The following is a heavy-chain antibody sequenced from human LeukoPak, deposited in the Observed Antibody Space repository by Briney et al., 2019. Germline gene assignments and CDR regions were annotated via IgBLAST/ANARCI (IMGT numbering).Heavy chain of an antibody. J-gene: IGHJ3*02. CDR1: GFTFSSYA. CDR2: ISSSGTTI. D-gene: IGHD6-6*01. Sequence: PGGSLRLSCAASGFTFSSYAMSWVRQAPGKGLEWVSYISSSGTTIYYTDSVNGRFTISRDNAKNSLYLQMNSLRAEDTAVYYCARDGQSIAARRGHDAFDIWGQGTMVTVSS. CDR3: ARDGQSIAARRGHDAFDI. V-gene: IGHV3-48*04.